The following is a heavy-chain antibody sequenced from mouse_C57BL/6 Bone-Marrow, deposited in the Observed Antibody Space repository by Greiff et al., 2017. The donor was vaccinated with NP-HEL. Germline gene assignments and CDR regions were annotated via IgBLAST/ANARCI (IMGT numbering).Heavy chain of an antibody. CDR1: GYTFTDYY. V-gene: IGHV1-26*01. CDR3: ARVSAVVGWYFDY. D-gene: IGHD1-1*01. CDR2: INPNNGGT. Sequence: EVQLQQSGPELVKPGASVKISCKASGYTFTDYYMNWVKQSHGKSLEWIGDINPNNGGTSYNQKFKGKATLTVDKSSSTAYMELRSLTSEDSAVYYCARVSAVVGWYFDYWGQGTTLTVSS. J-gene: IGHJ2*01.